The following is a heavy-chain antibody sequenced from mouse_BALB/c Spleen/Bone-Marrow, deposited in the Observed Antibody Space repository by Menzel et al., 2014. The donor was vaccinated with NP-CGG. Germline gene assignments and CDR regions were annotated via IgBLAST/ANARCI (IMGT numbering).Heavy chain of an antibody. J-gene: IGHJ3*01. CDR3: ARGGGNYEGAWFAY. CDR2: ISDGGSYT. CDR1: GFTFSDYY. V-gene: IGHV5-4*02. D-gene: IGHD2-1*01. Sequence: DVMLVESGGGLVKPGGSLKLSCAASGFTFSDYYMYWVRQTLEKRLEWVATISDGGSYTYHPDSVKGRFTISRDNAKNNLYLQMSSLKSEDTAMYYCARGGGNYEGAWFAYGGQGTLVTVSA.